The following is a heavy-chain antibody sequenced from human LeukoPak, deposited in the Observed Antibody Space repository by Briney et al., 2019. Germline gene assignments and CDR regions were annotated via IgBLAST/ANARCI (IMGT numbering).Heavy chain of an antibody. J-gene: IGHJ5*02. Sequence: ASVKVSCKASGYTFTSYYMHWERQATEQGLEWMGIINPSGGSTSYAQKFQGRVTMTRDTSTSTVYMELSSLRSEDTAVYYCARDGYGDPLLGPWGQGTLVTVSS. V-gene: IGHV1-46*01. D-gene: IGHD4-17*01. CDR3: ARDGYGDPLLGP. CDR1: GYTFTSYY. CDR2: INPSGGST.